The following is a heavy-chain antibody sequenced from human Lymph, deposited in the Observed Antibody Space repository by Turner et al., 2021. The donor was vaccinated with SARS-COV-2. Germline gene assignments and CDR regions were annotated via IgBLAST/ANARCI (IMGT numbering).Heavy chain of an antibody. V-gene: IGHV3-30*18. J-gene: IGHJ4*02. CDR1: GFTFWSYG. Sequence: QVQLVESGGGVVQPGRSLSLSCAASGFTFWSYGMNWVRQAPGKGLEWVAVISYDGSNKYYADSVKGRFTISRDNSKNTLFLQMNSLRAEDTAVYYCAKMGGVYCSGGNCYSGRLDYWGQGTLVTVSS. D-gene: IGHD2-15*01. CDR3: AKMGGVYCSGGNCYSGRLDY. CDR2: ISYDGSNK.